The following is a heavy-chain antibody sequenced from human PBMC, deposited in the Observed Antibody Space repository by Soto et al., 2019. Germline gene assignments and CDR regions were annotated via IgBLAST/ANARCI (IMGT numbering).Heavy chain of an antibody. Sequence: EVQLVESGGGLVQPGGSLRLSCAASGFTFSTYSMNWVRQAPGKGLEWVSYISSSSSTIYYADSVKGRFTISRDNAKNSLYLQMNSLRAEDTAVYYCARSPTGYDFWSGYPSYFDYWGQGTLVTVSS. J-gene: IGHJ4*02. V-gene: IGHV3-48*01. CDR1: GFTFSTYS. D-gene: IGHD3-3*01. CDR2: ISSSSSTI. CDR3: ARSPTGYDFWSGYPSYFDY.